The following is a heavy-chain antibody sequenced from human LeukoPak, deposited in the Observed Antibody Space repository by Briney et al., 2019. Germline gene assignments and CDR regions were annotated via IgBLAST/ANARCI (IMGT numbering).Heavy chain of an antibody. CDR3: ARGAAAVAGGGYFQY. V-gene: IGHV3-30-3*01. D-gene: IGHD6-19*01. J-gene: IGHJ1*01. CDR2: ISYDGSNK. CDR1: GFTFSNYA. Sequence: PGGSLRLSCTASGFTFSNYATHWVRQAPGKGLEWVAVISYDGSNKYYADSVKGRFTTSRDNSNNTLDLRMNSLRPEDTAVYYCARGAAAVAGGGYFQYWGQGTPVTVSS.